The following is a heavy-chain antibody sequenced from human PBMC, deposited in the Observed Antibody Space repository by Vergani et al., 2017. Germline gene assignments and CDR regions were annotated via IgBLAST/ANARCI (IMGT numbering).Heavy chain of an antibody. D-gene: IGHD5-24*01. CDR1: GYSISSGCY. J-gene: IGHJ4*02. CDR3: ARGEMASIGTD. CDR2: IYHSGST. Sequence: QVQLQESGPGLVKPSETLSLTCAVSGYSISSGCYWGWIRQPPGKGLEWIGSIYHSGSTYYSPSLKSRVTMSVDTSKNQFSLKMRSVTAADTAVYYCARGEMASIGTDWGQGTLVTVSS. V-gene: IGHV4-38-2*01.